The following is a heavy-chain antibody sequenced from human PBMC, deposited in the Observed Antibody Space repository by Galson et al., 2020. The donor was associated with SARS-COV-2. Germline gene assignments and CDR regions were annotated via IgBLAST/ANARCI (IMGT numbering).Heavy chain of an antibody. V-gene: IGHV3-30*02. J-gene: IGHJ4*02. CDR1: GFSFSNFG. CDR2: YDGVDK. D-gene: IGHD4-17*01. CDR3: AKDEGAVYGDYWGSLVY. Sequence: GGSLRLSCAASGFSFSNFGMHWVRQTPDKGLEWVAYDGVDKYYTDSVKGRFTVSRDNSKNTLYLQMNSLRAEDTAVYYCAKDEGAVYGDYWGSLVYWGQGTLVTVSS.